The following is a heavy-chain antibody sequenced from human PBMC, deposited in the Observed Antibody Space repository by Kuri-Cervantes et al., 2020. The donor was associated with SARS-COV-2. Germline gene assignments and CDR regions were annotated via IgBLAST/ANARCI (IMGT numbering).Heavy chain of an antibody. Sequence: SVKVSCKASGGTFSSYAISWVRQAPGQGLEWMGRIIPILGIANYAQKFQGRVTITADKSTSTAYMELRSLRSDDTAVYYCARRVVPAADFDPWGQGTLVTVSS. D-gene: IGHD2-2*01. CDR3: ARRVVPAADFDP. V-gene: IGHV1-69*04. CDR2: IIPILGIA. CDR1: GGTFSSYA. J-gene: IGHJ5*02.